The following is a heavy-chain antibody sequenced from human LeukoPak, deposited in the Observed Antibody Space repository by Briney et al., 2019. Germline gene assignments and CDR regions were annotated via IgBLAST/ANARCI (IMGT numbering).Heavy chain of an antibody. D-gene: IGHD4-17*01. V-gene: IGHV1-69*13. CDR3: ASRTTSHDAFDI. J-gene: IGHJ3*02. Sequence: SVKVSCKASGGTFSSYAISWVRQAPGQGLEWMGGIIPIFGTANYAQKFQGRVTITADESTSTAYMELSSLRSEDTAVYYCASRTTSHDAFDIWGQGTMVTVSS. CDR2: IIPIFGTA. CDR1: GGTFSSYA.